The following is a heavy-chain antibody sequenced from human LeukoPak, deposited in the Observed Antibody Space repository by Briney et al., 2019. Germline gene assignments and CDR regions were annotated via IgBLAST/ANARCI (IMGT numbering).Heavy chain of an antibody. CDR2: IKGDGIST. D-gene: IGHD4-23*01. J-gene: IGHJ4*02. Sequence: GGSLRLSCAASGFDFSSNWMHWVRHAPGQGLVWVSRIKGDGISTNYADSVKGRFTISRDIAKNTLYLQMNSLRVEDTAVYYCARGRPHGNDYWGQGTLVTVSS. CDR3: ARGRPHGNDY. V-gene: IGHV3-74*01. CDR1: GFDFSSNW.